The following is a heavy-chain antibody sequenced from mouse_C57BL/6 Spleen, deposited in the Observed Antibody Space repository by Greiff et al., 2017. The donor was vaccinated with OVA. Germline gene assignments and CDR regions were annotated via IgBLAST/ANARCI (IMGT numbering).Heavy chain of an antibody. CDR3: ARERSFYYGYDGFAY. V-gene: IGHV1-72*01. J-gene: IGHJ3*01. CDR1: GYTFTSYW. Sequence: VQLQQPGAELVKPGASVKLSCKASGYTFTSYWMHWVKQRPGRGLEWIGRIDPNSGGTKYNEKFKSKATLTVDNPSSTAYMQLSSLTSEDSAVYYCARERSFYYGYDGFAYWGQGTLVTVSA. D-gene: IGHD2-2*01. CDR2: IDPNSGGT.